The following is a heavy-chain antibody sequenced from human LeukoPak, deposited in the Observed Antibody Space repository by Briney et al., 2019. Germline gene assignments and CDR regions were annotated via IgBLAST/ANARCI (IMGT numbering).Heavy chain of an antibody. CDR2: VRGDGGDT. V-gene: IGHV3-74*01. CDR1: GFTFSGYW. D-gene: IGHD1-7*01. J-gene: IGHJ4*02. CDR3: ARNFVGTSTSDFDS. Sequence: GGSLRLSCAASGFTFSGYWMHWVRQAPGKGLVWVSRVRGDGGDTNYEDSVKGRFTISRDNARNTLYLQMNSLRAEDTAIYYCARNFVGTSTSDFDSWGQGTLVTVSS.